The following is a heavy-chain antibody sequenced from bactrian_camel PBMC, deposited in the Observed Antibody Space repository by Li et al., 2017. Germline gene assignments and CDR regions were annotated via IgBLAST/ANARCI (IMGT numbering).Heavy chain of an antibody. CDR1: GHSRGSNC. D-gene: IGHD2*01. Sequence: QLVESGGGSVQAGGSLRLSCKVSGHSRGSNCVGWYRLPPGRAPAEREGIAAIRRDGGETWYAASVKGRFTISQDKDKGTVYLQMNSLKPEDTAEYYCVRDLNYLTNYILAYWGQGTQVTVS. J-gene: IGHJ4*01. CDR3: VRDLNYLTNYILAY. V-gene: IGHV3S32*01. CDR2: IRRDGGET.